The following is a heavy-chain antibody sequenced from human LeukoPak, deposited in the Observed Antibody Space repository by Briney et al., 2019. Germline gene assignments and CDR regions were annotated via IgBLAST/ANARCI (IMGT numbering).Heavy chain of an antibody. J-gene: IGHJ6*03. Sequence: GGSLRLSCAASGFTFSTYGMHWVRQAPGKGLEWVAFIRYDGRNKYYADSVKGRFTISRDNSKNTLCLQMNSLRAEDTAVYFCAKSSGSEPYYMDVWGKGTTVTISS. CDR3: AKSSGSEPYYMDV. D-gene: IGHD3-10*01. CDR2: IRYDGRNK. CDR1: GFTFSTYG. V-gene: IGHV3-30*02.